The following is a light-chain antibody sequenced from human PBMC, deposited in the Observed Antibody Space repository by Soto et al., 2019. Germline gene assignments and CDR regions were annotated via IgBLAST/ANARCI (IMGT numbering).Light chain of an antibody. V-gene: IGLV2-8*01. CDR1: SSDVGSYNY. J-gene: IGLJ2*01. Sequence: QPALTQPPSASGSPGQSVTISCTGTSSDVGSYNYVSWYQQHPGKAPKLIIYEVSKRPSGVPDRFSGSKSDNTASLTVSGLQGEDEADYYCSSYAGSNNLVVFGGGTKLTVL. CDR2: EVS. CDR3: SSYAGSNNLVV.